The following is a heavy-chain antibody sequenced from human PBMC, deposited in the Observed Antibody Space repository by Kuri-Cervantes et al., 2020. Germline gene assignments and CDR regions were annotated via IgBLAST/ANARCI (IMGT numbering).Heavy chain of an antibody. Sequence: GGSLRLSCAASGFIFSNYWMTWVRQAPGKGLVWVSRINSDRSSTSYADSVKGRFTISRDNAKNTLYLQMNSLRAEDTAVYYCATSHLIKGYYYYYGMDVWGQGTTVTVSS. V-gene: IGHV3-74*01. CDR2: INSDRSST. CDR3: ATSHLIKGYYYYYGMDV. CDR1: GFIFSNYW. D-gene: IGHD2-2*01. J-gene: IGHJ6*02.